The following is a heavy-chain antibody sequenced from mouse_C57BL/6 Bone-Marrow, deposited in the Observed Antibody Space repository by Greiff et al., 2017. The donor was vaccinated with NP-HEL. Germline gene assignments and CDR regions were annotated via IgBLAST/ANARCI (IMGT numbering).Heavy chain of an antibody. CDR1: GYAFSSSW. CDR3: ARSWLENYYGSSPDY. Sequence: QVQLKQSGAELVKPGASVKISCKASGYAFSSSWMNWVKQRPGKGLEWIGQIYPGDGDTNYNGKFKGKATLTADKSSSTAYMQLSSLTSEDSSVYFCARSWLENYYGSSPDYWGQGTTLTVSS. J-gene: IGHJ2*01. V-gene: IGHV1-80*01. CDR2: IYPGDGDT. D-gene: IGHD1-1*01.